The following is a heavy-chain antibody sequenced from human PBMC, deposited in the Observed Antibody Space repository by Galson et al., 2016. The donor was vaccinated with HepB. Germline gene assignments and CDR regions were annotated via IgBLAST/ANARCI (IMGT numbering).Heavy chain of an antibody. J-gene: IGHJ6*02. CDR2: INTNNGNT. Sequence: SVKVSCKASGYTFTSYSINWVRQAPGQGLEWMGWINTNNGNTNYAQKVQGRVTTTTDTSTSTVYMELRSLRSNDTAVYYCAREGMLFYMGVWGQGTTVIVSS. CDR3: AREGMLFYMGV. CDR1: GYTFTSYS. D-gene: IGHD2-8*01. V-gene: IGHV1-18*04.